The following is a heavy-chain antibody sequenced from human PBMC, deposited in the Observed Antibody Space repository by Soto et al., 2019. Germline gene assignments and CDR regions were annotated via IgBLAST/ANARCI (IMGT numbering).Heavy chain of an antibody. CDR1: GDSISKTTSY. V-gene: IGHV4-39*01. Sequence: PSETLSLTCSVSGDSISKTTSYWGWFRQPPGKGLEWIGTIYHSGSTYYNPSLMSRVTLSVDKSKNQFSLKLNSVTAADTAVYYCARRVGSCSRTSCNGWFAPWGQGTLVTVSS. CDR2: IYHSGST. CDR3: ARRVGSCSRTSCNGWFAP. J-gene: IGHJ5*02. D-gene: IGHD2-2*01.